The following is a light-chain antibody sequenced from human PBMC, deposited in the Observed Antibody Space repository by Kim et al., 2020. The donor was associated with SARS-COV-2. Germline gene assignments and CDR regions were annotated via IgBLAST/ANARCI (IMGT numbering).Light chain of an antibody. V-gene: IGKV1-39*01. CDR3: QQSYSNPS. Sequence: DIQMTQSPSPLSASVGDRVSITCRTSQNISSYLNWYQQKTGRAPKLLIYAASNLRSGVPSRFSGSGSGTDFTLTISSLQPDDFATYYCQQSYSNPSFARGTKLEI. CDR1: QNISSY. J-gene: IGKJ2*01. CDR2: AAS.